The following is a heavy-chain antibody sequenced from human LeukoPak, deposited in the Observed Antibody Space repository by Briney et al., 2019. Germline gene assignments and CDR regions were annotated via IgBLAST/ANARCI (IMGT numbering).Heavy chain of an antibody. Sequence: GGSLRLSCAASGFTFSGYAMSWVRQAPGKGLEWVSAISGSGGSTYYADSVKGRFTISRDNSKNTLYLQMNSLRAEDTAVYYCAKGRYFDSYYFDYWGQGTLLTVSS. D-gene: IGHD3-9*01. J-gene: IGHJ4*02. CDR3: AKGRYFDSYYFDY. V-gene: IGHV3-23*01. CDR2: ISGSGGST. CDR1: GFTFSGYA.